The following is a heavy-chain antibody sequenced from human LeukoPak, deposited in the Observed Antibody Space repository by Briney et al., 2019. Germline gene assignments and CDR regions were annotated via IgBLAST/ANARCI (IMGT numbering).Heavy chain of an antibody. CDR2: IRSKANSYAT. Sequence: PGGSLRLSCAASGFTFSGSAMHWVRQASGKGLEWVGRIRSKANSYATAYAASVKGRFTISRDDSKNTAYLQMNSLKTEDTAVYYCTRQYSSGWYIRYYYMDVRGKGTTVTVSS. CDR1: GFTFSGSA. J-gene: IGHJ6*03. D-gene: IGHD6-19*01. V-gene: IGHV3-73*01. CDR3: TRQYSSGWYIRYYYMDV.